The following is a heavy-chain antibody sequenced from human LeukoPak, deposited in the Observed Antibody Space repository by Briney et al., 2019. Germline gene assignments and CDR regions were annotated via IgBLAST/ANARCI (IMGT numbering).Heavy chain of an antibody. J-gene: IGHJ4*02. V-gene: IGHV3-30-3*01. D-gene: IGHD2-15*01. CDR2: ISYDGSNK. CDR1: GFTFSSYT. Sequence: GRSLRLSCAASGFTFSSYTMHWVRQAPGKGLEWVAVISYDGSNKYYTDSVKGRFTISRDNSKDTLYLQMNSLRGEDTAVFYCARELQYYFHYWGQGTLVTVSS. CDR3: ARELQYYFHY.